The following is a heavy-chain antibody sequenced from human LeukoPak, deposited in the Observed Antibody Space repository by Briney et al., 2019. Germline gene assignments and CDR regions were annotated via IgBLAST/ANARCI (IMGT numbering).Heavy chain of an antibody. V-gene: IGHV5-51*01. CDR3: ARRSTYEFDL. Sequence: GESLKISCKGSGYSFTSYWIGWVRQMPGKGLEWMGMIYPGDSDPRYSPSFQGQVTFSADKSISTAHLHWSSLKASDTAMYYCARRSTYEFDLWGQGTLVTVSS. D-gene: IGHD3-3*01. J-gene: IGHJ5*02. CDR2: IYPGDSDP. CDR1: GYSFTSYW.